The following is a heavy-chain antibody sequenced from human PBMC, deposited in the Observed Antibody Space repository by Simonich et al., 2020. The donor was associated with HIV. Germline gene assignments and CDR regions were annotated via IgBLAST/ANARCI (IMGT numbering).Heavy chain of an antibody. CDR3: VRESLGLDY. Sequence: VQLVESGGGVVQPGRSLRLSCAASGFNFSSDGMHWVRQAPGKGLERISYISSSGFTIHYADSVKGRFTISRDNTKNALYPQMNSLRVEDTAVYFCVRESLGLDYWGQGTLVTVSS. CDR2: ISSSGFTI. J-gene: IGHJ4*02. CDR1: GFNFSSDG. V-gene: IGHV3-48*03.